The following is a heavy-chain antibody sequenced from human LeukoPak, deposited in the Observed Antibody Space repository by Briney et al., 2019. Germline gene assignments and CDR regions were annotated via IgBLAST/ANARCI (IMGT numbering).Heavy chain of an antibody. CDR3: ARHLDYYYGSGSYRGYSYYFDY. CDR1: GFTFSSSA. V-gene: IGHV3-23*01. D-gene: IGHD3-10*01. Sequence: AGGSLRLSCAASGFTFSSSAMSWVRQAPGKGLEWVSSISGSGSGGSTYYADSVKGRFTISRDNSKNTLYLQMNSLRAEDTAVYYCARHLDYYYGSGSYRGYSYYFDYWGQGTLVTVSS. J-gene: IGHJ4*02. CDR2: ISGSGSGGST.